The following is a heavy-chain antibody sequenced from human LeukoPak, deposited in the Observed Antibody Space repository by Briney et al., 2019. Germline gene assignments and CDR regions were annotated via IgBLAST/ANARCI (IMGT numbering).Heavy chain of an antibody. J-gene: IGHJ4*02. D-gene: IGHD3-3*01. CDR1: GYTFTSYG. CDR3: ARDLERYYNLEGRSGY. V-gene: IGHV1-18*01. CDR2: ISAHNGNA. Sequence: ASVKVSCKTSGYTFTSYGINWVRQAPGQGLEWMGRISAHNGNANYAQKFQGRVTMTTDTLATTAYMELRSLRSDDTAVYYCARDLERYYNLEGRSGYWGQGTLVTVSS.